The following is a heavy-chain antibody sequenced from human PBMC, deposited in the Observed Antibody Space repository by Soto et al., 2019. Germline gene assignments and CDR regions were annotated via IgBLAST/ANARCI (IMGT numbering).Heavy chain of an antibody. CDR3: AKDQFCSSTSCYSYYYYGMDV. J-gene: IGHJ6*02. CDR2: ISGSGGST. Sequence: EVQLLESGGGLVQPGGSLRLSCAASGFTFSSYAMSWVRQAPGKGLEWVSAISGSGGSTYYADSVKGRFTISRDNSKNTLYLQMNSLRAEDTAVYYCAKDQFCSSTSCYSYYYYGMDVWGQGTTVTVSS. CDR1: GFTFSSYA. D-gene: IGHD2-2*01. V-gene: IGHV3-23*01.